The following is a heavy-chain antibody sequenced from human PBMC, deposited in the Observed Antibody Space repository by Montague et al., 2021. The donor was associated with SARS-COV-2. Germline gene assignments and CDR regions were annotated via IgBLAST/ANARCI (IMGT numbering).Heavy chain of an antibody. D-gene: IGHD2-21*02. J-gene: IGHJ2*01. V-gene: IGHV6-1*01. Sequence: CAISGDSVPSNIATWNWIRQSPSRGLEWLGRTYYRSKWYNDYAVSVKSRAIINPDTSNNRISLQLNSVTPEDTAVYYCARAYCGGDCYFYWYFDLWGRGTLVTVSS. CDR3: ARAYCGGDCYFYWYFDL. CDR1: GDSVPSNIAT. CDR2: TYYRSKWYN.